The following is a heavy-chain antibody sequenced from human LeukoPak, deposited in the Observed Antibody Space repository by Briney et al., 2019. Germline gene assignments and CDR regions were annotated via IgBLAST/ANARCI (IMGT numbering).Heavy chain of an antibody. Sequence: SQTLSLTCAVSGGSIGSGGYSWSWIRQPPGKGLEWIGYIYHSGSTYYNPSLKSRVTISVDTSKNQFSLKLSSVTAADTAVYYCAREEVGSSSTTTYYYMDVWGKGTTVTVSS. CDR2: IYHSGST. V-gene: IGHV4-30-2*01. CDR3: AREEVGSSSTTTYYYMDV. CDR1: GGSIGSGGYS. D-gene: IGHD6-6*01. J-gene: IGHJ6*03.